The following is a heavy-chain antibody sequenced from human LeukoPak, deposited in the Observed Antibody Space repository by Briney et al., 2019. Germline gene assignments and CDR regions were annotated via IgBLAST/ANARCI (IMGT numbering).Heavy chain of an antibody. Sequence: GRSLRLSCAASGFTFSDYGMHWVRQPPGKGLEWVAVIWFDGSNEFYADSEKGRFTISRDNSKNLLYLQMNSLRVEDTAVYYCARSPGAPGYYYGSYFDYWGQGMLVTVSS. CDR3: ARSPGAPGYYYGSYFDY. V-gene: IGHV3-33*08. CDR2: IWFDGSNE. CDR1: GFTFSDYG. J-gene: IGHJ4*02. D-gene: IGHD3-16*01.